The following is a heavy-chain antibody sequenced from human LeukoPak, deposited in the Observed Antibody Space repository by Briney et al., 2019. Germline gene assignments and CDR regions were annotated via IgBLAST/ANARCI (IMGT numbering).Heavy chain of an antibody. D-gene: IGHD1-14*01. CDR2: LKSDGISA. CDR3: FVKGEPNKVAV. CDR1: GFTFSTYW. V-gene: IGHV3-74*01. Sequence: GGSLRLSCAASGFTFSTYWMHWVRQAPGKGLVWVSCLKSDGISASYADSVKGRFTVSRDNAKNTLFLQMNSLTAEDTAVYYCFVKGEPNKVAVWGQGPPFT. J-gene: IGHJ6*02.